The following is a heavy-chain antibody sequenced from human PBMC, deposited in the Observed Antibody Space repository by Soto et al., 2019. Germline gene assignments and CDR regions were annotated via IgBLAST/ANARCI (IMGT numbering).Heavy chain of an antibody. D-gene: IGHD6-6*01. J-gene: IGHJ4*02. V-gene: IGHV3-48*02. CDR3: ARPEYSSSSVEAPIDY. CDR2: ISSSSSTI. Sequence: GGSLRLSCAASGFTFSSYSMNWVRQAPGKGLGWVSYISSSSSTIYYADSVKGRFTISRDNAKNSLYLQMNSLRDEDTAVYYCARPEYSSSSVEAPIDYWGQGTLVTVSS. CDR1: GFTFSSYS.